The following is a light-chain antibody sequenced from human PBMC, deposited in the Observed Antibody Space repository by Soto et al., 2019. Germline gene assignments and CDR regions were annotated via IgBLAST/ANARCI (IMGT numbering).Light chain of an antibody. V-gene: IGKV3-20*01. CDR2: SAS. CDR3: QQYGSSVWT. CDR1: QSVTSNY. J-gene: IGKJ1*01. Sequence: ESVLTQSPGTLSLSPGERATLSCRASQSVTSNYLAWYQQKPGQAPRLLIFSASSRATGSPDRFSGSGSGTDFTLTISRLEPEDFAVYYCQQYGSSVWTFGQGTKVEIK.